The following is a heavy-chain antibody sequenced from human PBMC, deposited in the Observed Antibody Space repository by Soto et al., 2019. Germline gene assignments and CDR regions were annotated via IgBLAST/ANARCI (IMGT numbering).Heavy chain of an antibody. CDR2: ISGRGGST. CDR1: GFTLTNHV. Sequence: PWGSLRLPCAASGFTLTNHVMRWVRQAPGKGLEWVSGISGRGGSTYYADSVKGRFTISRDNSKNTLYLQMNSLRAEDTAVYYCAKDLWAVTVLYYFDYWGQGTLVTVSS. V-gene: IGHV3-23*01. J-gene: IGHJ4*02. D-gene: IGHD4-17*01. CDR3: AKDLWAVTVLYYFDY.